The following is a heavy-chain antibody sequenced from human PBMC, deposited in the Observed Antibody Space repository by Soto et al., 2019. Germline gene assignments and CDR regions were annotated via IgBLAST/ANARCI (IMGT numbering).Heavy chain of an antibody. J-gene: IGHJ4*02. CDR3: ARAPRGNYGYPSYFDY. D-gene: IGHD3-10*01. CDR1: GGSISSSSYY. Sequence: SETLSLTCTVFGGSISSSSYYWGWIRQPPGKGLEWIGSIYYSGSTYYNPSLKSRVTISVDTSKNQFSLKLSSVTAADTAVYYCARAPRGNYGYPSYFDYWGQGTLVTVSS. V-gene: IGHV4-39*07. CDR2: IYYSGST.